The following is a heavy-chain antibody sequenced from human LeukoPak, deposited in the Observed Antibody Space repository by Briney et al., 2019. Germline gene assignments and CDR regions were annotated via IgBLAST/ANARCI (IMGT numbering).Heavy chain of an antibody. J-gene: IGHJ5*02. V-gene: IGHV4-59*01. CDR2: IYYSGST. D-gene: IGHD3-10*01. CDR1: GASISSYY. CDR3: ARDSGSYGSGSYRDWFDP. Sequence: SETLSLTCTVSGASISSYYWTWIRQPPGKGLEWIGYIYYSGSTNYNPSLKSRVTMSVDTSKNQFSLKLTSVTAADTAVYYCARDSGSYGSGSYRDWFDPWGQGTLVTVSS.